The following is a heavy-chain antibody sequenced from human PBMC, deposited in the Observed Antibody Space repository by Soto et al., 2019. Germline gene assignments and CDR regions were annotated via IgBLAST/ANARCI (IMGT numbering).Heavy chain of an antibody. CDR3: ARGTTEAAFDI. D-gene: IGHD4-17*01. J-gene: IGHJ3*02. CDR2: IYYSGST. V-gene: IGHV4-59*01. CDR1: GGSISRYY. Sequence: PSETPSLTCTVSGGSISRYYWSWIGQRPGKGLEWIGYIYYSGSTNYNPSLKSRVTISVDTSKNQFSLKLSSVTAADTAVYYCARGTTEAAFDIRGQGTMVAVSS.